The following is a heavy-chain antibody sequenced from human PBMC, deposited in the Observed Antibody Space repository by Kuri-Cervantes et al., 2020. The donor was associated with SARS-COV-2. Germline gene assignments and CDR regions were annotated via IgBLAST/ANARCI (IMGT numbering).Heavy chain of an antibody. D-gene: IGHD4-17*01. CDR2: ISSSSSYI. V-gene: IGHV3-21*01. J-gene: IGHJ4*02. Sequence: GESLKISCAASGFTFSSYSMNWVRQAPGKGLEWVSSISSSSSYIYYADSVKGRFTISRDNAKNSLCLQMNSLRAGDTAVYYCARSPGDGDYDPFDYWGQGTLVTVSS. CDR3: ARSPGDGDYDPFDY. CDR1: GFTFSSYS.